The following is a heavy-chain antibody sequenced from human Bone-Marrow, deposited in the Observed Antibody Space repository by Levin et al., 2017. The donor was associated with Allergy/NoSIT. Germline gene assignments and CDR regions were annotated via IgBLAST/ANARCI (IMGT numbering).Heavy chain of an antibody. J-gene: IGHJ4*02. V-gene: IGHV4-34*01. CDR1: GGSFSGYY. Sequence: SETLSLTCAVYGGSFSGYYWSWIRQPPGKGLEWIGEINHSGSTNYNPSLKSRVTISVDTSKNQFSLKLSSVTAADTAVYYCARGLSGGSCYYFDYWGQGTLVTVSS. D-gene: IGHD2-15*01. CDR2: INHSGST. CDR3: ARGLSGGSCYYFDY.